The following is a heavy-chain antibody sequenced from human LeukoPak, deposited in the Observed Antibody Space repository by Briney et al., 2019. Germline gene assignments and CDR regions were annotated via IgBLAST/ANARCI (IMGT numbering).Heavy chain of an antibody. CDR2: INPSGGST. Sequence: GESLKISCKASGYTFTSYYMHWVRQAPGQGLEWMGIINPSGGSTSYAQKFQGRVTMTRDMSTSTVYMELSSLRSEDTAVYHCARDLLGYGSGTYYFDYWGQGTLVTVSS. V-gene: IGHV1-46*01. CDR1: GYTFTSYY. J-gene: IGHJ4*02. CDR3: ARDLLGYGSGTYYFDY. D-gene: IGHD3-10*01.